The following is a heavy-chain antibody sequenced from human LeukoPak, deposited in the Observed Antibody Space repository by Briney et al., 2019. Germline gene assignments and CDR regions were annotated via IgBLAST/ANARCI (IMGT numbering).Heavy chain of an antibody. Sequence: GGSLRLSCAASGFTFSSYGMSWVRQAPGKGLEWVSSIIGTGGSTHYADSVKGRFTISRDNSKNTLYLQMNSLRAEDTAVYYCAKGTMSQHRGAFDIWGQGTMVIVSS. CDR2: IIGTGGST. CDR1: GFTFSSYG. D-gene: IGHD3-22*01. V-gene: IGHV3-23*01. CDR3: AKGTMSQHRGAFDI. J-gene: IGHJ3*02.